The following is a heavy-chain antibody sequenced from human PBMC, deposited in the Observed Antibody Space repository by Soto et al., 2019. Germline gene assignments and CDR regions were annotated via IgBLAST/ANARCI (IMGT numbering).Heavy chain of an antibody. J-gene: IGHJ5*02. V-gene: IGHV4-31*03. CDR1: GFSISSGGYF. Sequence: SETLSLTCTVSGFSISSGGYFWSWIRQHPGKGLEWIGYIYFSGSTSYNPSLKSRAVISVDTSKNQISLKLRSVTAADTAVYYCARGNCSGGPCYPSPWAQGTPVPVSS. CDR2: IYFSGST. CDR3: ARGNCSGGPCYPSP. D-gene: IGHD2-15*01.